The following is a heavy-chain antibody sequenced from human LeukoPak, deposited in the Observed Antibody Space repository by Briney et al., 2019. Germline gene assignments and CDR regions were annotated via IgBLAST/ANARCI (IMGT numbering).Heavy chain of an antibody. CDR1: GGSFSGYY. J-gene: IGHJ4*02. V-gene: IGHV4-34*01. D-gene: IGHD1-1*01. CDR3: ARLTRRSGNYFDY. Sequence: SETLSLTCAVYGGSFSGYYWSWIRQPPGKGLGWIGEINHSGSTNYNPSLKSRVTISVDTSKNQFSLKLSSVTAADTAVYYCARLTRRSGNYFDYWGQGTLVTVSS. CDR2: INHSGST.